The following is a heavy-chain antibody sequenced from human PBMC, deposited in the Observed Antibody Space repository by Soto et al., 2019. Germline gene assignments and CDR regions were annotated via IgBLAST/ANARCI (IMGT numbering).Heavy chain of an antibody. CDR3: ARDVAAADY. CDR1: GYTFTSYA. CDR2: INAGNGNT. D-gene: IGHD6-13*01. J-gene: IGHJ4*02. Sequence: QVQLVQSGAEEKKPGASVKVSCKASGYTFTSYAMHWVRQAPGQRLEWMGWINAGNGNTKHSQKLQGRVTITTDTSASTAYRELSRPRSEDTAVYYCARDVAAADYWGQGTLVTVSS. V-gene: IGHV1-3*05.